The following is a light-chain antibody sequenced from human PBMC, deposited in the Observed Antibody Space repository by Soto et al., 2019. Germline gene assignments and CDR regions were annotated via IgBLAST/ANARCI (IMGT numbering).Light chain of an antibody. CDR2: KAS. Sequence: DIQMTQSPYTLSASVGHRVTITCRASQSISSWLAWYQQKPGKAPNLLIYKASSLEGGVPSRFSGSGTGTEFTLTISSLQPEDFATYYCQQYKSYYRTFGQGTKVESK. J-gene: IGKJ1*01. CDR1: QSISSW. V-gene: IGKV1-5*03. CDR3: QQYKSYYRT.